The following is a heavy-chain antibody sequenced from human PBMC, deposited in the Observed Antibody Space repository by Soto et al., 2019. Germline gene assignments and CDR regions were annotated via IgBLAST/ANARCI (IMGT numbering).Heavy chain of an antibody. CDR1: GYTFTSYY. Sequence: ASVKVSCKASGYTFTSYYMHWVRQAPGQGLEWMGIINPSGGSTSYAQKFQGRVTMTRDTSTSTVYMELSSLRSEDTAVYYCVGSGSFYYYYMDVWGKGTTVTVSS. V-gene: IGHV1-46*01. J-gene: IGHJ6*03. CDR2: INPSGGST. CDR3: VGSGSFYYYYMDV. D-gene: IGHD3-10*01.